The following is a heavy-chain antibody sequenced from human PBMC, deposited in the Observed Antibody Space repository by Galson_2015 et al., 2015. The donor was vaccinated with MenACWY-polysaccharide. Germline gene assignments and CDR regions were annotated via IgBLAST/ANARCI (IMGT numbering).Heavy chain of an antibody. D-gene: IGHD3-22*01. CDR3: TRFYAYFHDSSGSFDAFDI. Sequence: SLRLSCAASGFNFGDYGMIWIRQAPGKGLEWISLIRSKAYGGTPESAASVKGRFTMSRDDSKRNAYLQMNSLNTEDTAVYYGTRFYAYFHDSSGSFDAFDIWGQGTMVTVSS. V-gene: IGHV3-49*03. CDR1: GFNFGDYG. CDR2: IRSKAYGGTP. J-gene: IGHJ3*02.